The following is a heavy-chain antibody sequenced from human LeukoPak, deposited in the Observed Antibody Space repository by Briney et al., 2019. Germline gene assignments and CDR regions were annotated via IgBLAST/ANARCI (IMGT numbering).Heavy chain of an antibody. Sequence: PGGSLRLSCAASGFTFSNYAMRWVRQAPGQGLEWVSGIRNSDGITYYADSVRGRFTISTDNSKNTLYLQMNSLRAEDTALYYCAKGLERESRLDSWGQGTLVTVSS. CDR2: IRNSDGIT. V-gene: IGHV3-23*01. CDR1: GFTFSNYA. D-gene: IGHD1-1*01. CDR3: AKGLERESRLDS. J-gene: IGHJ4*02.